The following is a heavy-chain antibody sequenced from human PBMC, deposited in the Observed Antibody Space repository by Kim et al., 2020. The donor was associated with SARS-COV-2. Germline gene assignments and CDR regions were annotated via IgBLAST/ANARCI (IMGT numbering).Heavy chain of an antibody. Sequence: GGSLRLSCAASGFSFSHSGMNWVRQASGKGLEWLACISSKANSYTTSYAATGQGSITIDKDDSKNEAQLRMNRLKAADTAECYCDCGAGTRLAFWGGG. V-gene: IGHV3-73*01. CDR2: ISSKANSYTT. CDR3: DCGAGTRLAF. CDR1: GFSFSHSG. J-gene: IGHJ2*01. D-gene: IGHD2-21*01.